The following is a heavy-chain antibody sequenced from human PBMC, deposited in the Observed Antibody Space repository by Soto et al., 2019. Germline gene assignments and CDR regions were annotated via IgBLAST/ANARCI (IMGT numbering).Heavy chain of an antibody. CDR2: IIPIFGTA. D-gene: IGHD2-15*01. J-gene: IGHJ6*02. Sequence: SVKVSCKASGGTFSSYAISWVRQAPGQGLEWMGGIIPIFGTANYAQKFQGRVTITADESTSTAYMELSSLRSEDTAVYYCARDCSGGSCYGGYYYYVMDVWGQGTTVIAP. CDR1: GGTFSSYA. CDR3: ARDCSGGSCYGGYYYYVMDV. V-gene: IGHV1-69*13.